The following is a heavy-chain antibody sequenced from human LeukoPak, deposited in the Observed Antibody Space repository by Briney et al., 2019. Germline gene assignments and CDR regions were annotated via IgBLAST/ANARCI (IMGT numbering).Heavy chain of an antibody. CDR3: ARSSPCGGGGSCYHDY. D-gene: IGHD2-15*01. V-gene: IGHV3-30*01. J-gene: IGHJ4*02. Sequence: DSVKGRFTISRDNSKNTLYLQMNSLRAEDTAVYYCARSSPCGGGGSCYHDYWGQGTLVTVSS.